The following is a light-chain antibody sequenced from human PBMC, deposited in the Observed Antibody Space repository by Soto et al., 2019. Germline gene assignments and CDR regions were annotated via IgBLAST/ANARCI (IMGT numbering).Light chain of an antibody. J-gene: IGKJ2*02. CDR3: KQYISYRCT. CDR2: DAS. V-gene: IGKV1-5*01. CDR1: QRISSW. Sequence: DIQMTQSPSTLSASVGDRVTITCRASQRISSWLAWDQQKPGKAPKLLIYDASSLESRVPSRFRRSGAGTEFTLPISSLQRDDCATYYGKQYISYRCTFGQGTKLEIK.